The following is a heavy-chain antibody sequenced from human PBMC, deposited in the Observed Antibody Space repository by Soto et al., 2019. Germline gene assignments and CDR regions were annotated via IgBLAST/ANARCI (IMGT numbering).Heavy chain of an antibody. J-gene: IGHJ6*02. CDR2: IYYTGST. D-gene: IGHD2-15*01. V-gene: IGHV4-39*01. CDR3: ASEVSSTDGMDV. Sequence: SETLSLTCTVSGDSSVSGSSYYWGWIRQPPGKGLEWIGSIYYTGSTFYSPSFRSRLTISVDTSKSQFSLKLRSVTAADTATYYCASEVSSTDGMDVWGQGTTVTVSS. CDR1: GDSSVSGSSYY.